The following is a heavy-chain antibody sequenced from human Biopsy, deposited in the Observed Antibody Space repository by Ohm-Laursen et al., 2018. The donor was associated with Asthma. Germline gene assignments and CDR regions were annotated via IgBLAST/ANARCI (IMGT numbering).Heavy chain of an antibody. CDR2: ISKDASTQ. V-gene: IGHV3-30*03. D-gene: IGHD1-1*01. Sequence: SLRLSCAAPGFTFNSYGMHWVRQAPGKGPEWVGVISKDASTQDYADSVKGRFTMARDNSKNTLDLQMNSLREEDTAVYYCVRDGTDDAFDIWGQGTVVSVSS. CDR1: GFTFNSYG. J-gene: IGHJ3*02. CDR3: VRDGTDDAFDI.